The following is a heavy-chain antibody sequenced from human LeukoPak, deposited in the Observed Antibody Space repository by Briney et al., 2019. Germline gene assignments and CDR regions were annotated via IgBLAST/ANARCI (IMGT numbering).Heavy chain of an antibody. J-gene: IGHJ4*02. D-gene: IGHD3-3*01. CDR1: GYTFTGYY. Sequence: ASVKVSCKASGYTFTGYYMHWVRQAPGQGLEWMGWINPNSGGTNYAQKFQGRVTMTRDTSISTAYMELSRLRSDDTAVYYCARALTIFGVVTPPGYWGQGTLVTVSS. CDR3: ARALTIFGVVTPPGY. V-gene: IGHV1-2*02. CDR2: INPNSGGT.